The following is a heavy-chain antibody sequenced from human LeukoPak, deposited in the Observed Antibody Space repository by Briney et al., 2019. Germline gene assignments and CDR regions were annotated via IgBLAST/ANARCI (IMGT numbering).Heavy chain of an antibody. CDR2: ISGSGGST. J-gene: IGHJ6*02. V-gene: IGHV3-23*01. Sequence: GGSLRLSCAASGFTFSSYAMSWVRQAPGKGLEWVSAISGSGGSTYYADSVKGRFTISRDNSKNTLYLQMNILRREDTAEYYCARAEYDRSGSIYYYYGMDIWGQGTTVTVSS. CDR3: ARAEYDRSGSIYYYYGMDI. CDR1: GFTFSSYA. D-gene: IGHD3-22*01.